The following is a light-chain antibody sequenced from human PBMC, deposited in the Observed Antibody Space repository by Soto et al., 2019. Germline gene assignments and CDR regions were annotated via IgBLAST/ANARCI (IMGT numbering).Light chain of an antibody. CDR3: QQYGGSPIT. CDR1: QSISSSF. J-gene: IGKJ5*01. V-gene: IGKV3-20*01. Sequence: EIVLTQSPGILSLSPGERASLSCGASQSISSSFLAWYQQKPGQAPRLLIYGASTRATGIPDRFSGSGSGTDFTLTISRLEPEDFAVYLCQQYGGSPITFGQGTRLEIK. CDR2: GAS.